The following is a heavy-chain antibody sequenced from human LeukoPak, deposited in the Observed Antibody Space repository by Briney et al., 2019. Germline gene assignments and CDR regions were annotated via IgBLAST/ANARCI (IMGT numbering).Heavy chain of an antibody. J-gene: IGHJ4*02. CDR1: GFTFSSYS. D-gene: IGHD3-3*01. V-gene: IGHV3-21*01. Sequence: GGSLRLSCAASGFTFSSYSMNWVRQAPGKGLEWVSSISSSSSYIYYADSVKGRFTISRDNAKNSLYLQMNSLRAEDTAVYYCARGRFFSTVPDYWGQGTLVTVSS. CDR2: ISSSSSYI. CDR3: ARGRFFSTVPDY.